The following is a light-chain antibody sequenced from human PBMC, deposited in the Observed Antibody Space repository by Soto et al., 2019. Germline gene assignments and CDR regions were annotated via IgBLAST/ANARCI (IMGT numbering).Light chain of an antibody. CDR1: QSISTH. CDR3: QQSHTIRWT. V-gene: IGKV1-39*01. J-gene: IGKJ1*01. CDR2: DAS. Sequence: DIQMTQPPSSLSASVGDRVTITCRARQSISTHLNWYQKKAGKAPILLTYDASTLQGGVPSRFSGSVSGTDFTLTIISLQPEYFATYYCQQSHTIRWTFGQGTMVEIK.